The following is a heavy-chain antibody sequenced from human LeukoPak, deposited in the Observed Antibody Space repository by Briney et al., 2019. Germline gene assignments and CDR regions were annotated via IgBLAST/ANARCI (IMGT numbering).Heavy chain of an antibody. CDR1: GFSFGSYE. Sequence: GGSLRLSCAASGFSFGSYEMNWVRQAPGKGLEWVSYISTTGSTVYYADSVEGRFTMSRDNAKNLLYLQMNSLRAEDAAVYYCAKDFPHYYESSHGMDAWGQGTTVTVSS. J-gene: IGHJ6*02. V-gene: IGHV3-48*03. CDR3: AKDFPHYYESSHGMDA. D-gene: IGHD3-22*01. CDR2: ISTTGSTV.